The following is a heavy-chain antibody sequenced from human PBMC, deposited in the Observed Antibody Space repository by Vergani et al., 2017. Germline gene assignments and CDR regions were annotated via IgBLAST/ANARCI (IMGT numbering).Heavy chain of an antibody. D-gene: IGHD1-14*01. Sequence: QVHLQESGPGLVKPSETLSLTCTVSGGSLSRYYWSWIRQPPGEGLEWIVYNYYSGSTHYNPTLKIQVTISVYTSKHQFSLKLNSVTAADTAVYSCARGDRVYYYYWMDVWGKGTTVTVSS. J-gene: IGHJ6*04. CDR1: GGSLSRYY. CDR3: ARGDRVYYYYWMDV. V-gene: IGHV4-59*01. CDR2: NYYSGST.